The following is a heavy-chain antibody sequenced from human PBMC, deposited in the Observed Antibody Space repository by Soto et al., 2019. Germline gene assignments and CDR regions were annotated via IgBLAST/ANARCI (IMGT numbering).Heavy chain of an antibody. V-gene: IGHV4-30-4*01. CDR1: GGSISSGDYY. CDR2: IYYSGST. D-gene: IGHD1-1*01. J-gene: IGHJ5*02. CDR3: ARTADDSYWFDP. Sequence: SETLSLTCTVSGGSISSGDYYWSWIRQPPGKGLEWIGYIYYSGSTYYNPSLRSRVTISVDTSKNQFSLKLTSVTAADTAVYYCARTADDSYWFDPWGQGTLVTVSS.